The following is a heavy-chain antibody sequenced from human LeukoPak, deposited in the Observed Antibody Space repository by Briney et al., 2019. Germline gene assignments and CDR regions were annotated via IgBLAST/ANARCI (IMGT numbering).Heavy chain of an antibody. CDR2: IYSGGST. J-gene: IGHJ4*02. V-gene: IGHV3-66*01. D-gene: IGHD2-15*01. Sequence: GGSLRLSCAASGFTFSSYAMTWVRQAPGKGLEWVSVIYSGGSTYYADSVKGRFTISRDNSKNTLYLQMNSLRGEDTAVYYCARDFCSAGSCYPDNWGQGTLVTVSS. CDR3: ARDFCSAGSCYPDN. CDR1: GFTFSSYA.